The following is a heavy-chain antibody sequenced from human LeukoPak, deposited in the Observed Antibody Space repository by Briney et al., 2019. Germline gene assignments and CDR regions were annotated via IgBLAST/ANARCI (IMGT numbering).Heavy chain of an antibody. CDR2: ISSSSSYI. CDR3: ARGPLTFGGVIANPNSDY. D-gene: IGHD3-16*02. CDR1: GFTFSSYS. Sequence: PGGSLRLSCAASGFTFSSYSMNWVRQAPGKGLEWVSSISSSSSYIYYADSVKGRFTISRDNAKNSLYLQMNSLRAEDTAVYYCARGPLTFGGVIANPNSDYWGQGTLVTVSS. J-gene: IGHJ4*02. V-gene: IGHV3-21*01.